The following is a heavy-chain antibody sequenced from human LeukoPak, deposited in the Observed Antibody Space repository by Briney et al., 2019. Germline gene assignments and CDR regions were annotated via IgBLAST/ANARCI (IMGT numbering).Heavy chain of an antibody. V-gene: IGHV4-39*07. D-gene: IGHD1-1*01. J-gene: IGHJ6*03. CDR1: GGSISSSSYY. Sequence: PSETLSLTCTVSGGSISSSSYYWGWIRQPPGKGLEWIGSIYYSGSTYYNPSLKSRVTISVDTSKNQFSLKLSSVTAADTAVYYCARVVHYYYYYYIDVWGKGTTVTVSS. CDR2: IYYSGST. CDR3: ARVVHYYYYYYIDV.